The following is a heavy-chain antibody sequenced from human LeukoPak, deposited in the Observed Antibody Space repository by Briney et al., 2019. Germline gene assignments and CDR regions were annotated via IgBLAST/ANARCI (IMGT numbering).Heavy chain of an antibody. Sequence: GGSLRLSCEASGFTFSAYAMTWVRQAPGKGLEWVSSIGSDNKPHNSESVKGRFAISRDNSKSMLFLQLNSLRADDTAVHHCARERYFGSGSNYHYGMDVWGQGTTVTVSS. CDR1: GFTFSAYA. CDR2: IGSDNKP. CDR3: ARERYFGSGSNYHYGMDV. J-gene: IGHJ6*02. D-gene: IGHD3-10*01. V-gene: IGHV3-23*01.